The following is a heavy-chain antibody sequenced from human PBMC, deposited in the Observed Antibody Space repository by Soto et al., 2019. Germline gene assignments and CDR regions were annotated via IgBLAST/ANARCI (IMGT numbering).Heavy chain of an antibody. D-gene: IGHD6-13*01. CDR3: ARANLGAAADDY. CDR2: IIPILGIA. Sequence: QVQLVQSGAEVKKPGSSVKVSCKASGGTFSSYTISWVRQAPGQGLEWMGRIIPILGIANYAQKFQGRVTITADKSTSTADMELSSMRSEDTAVYYCARANLGAAADDYWGQGPLVTVSS. CDR1: GGTFSSYT. V-gene: IGHV1-69*02. J-gene: IGHJ4*02.